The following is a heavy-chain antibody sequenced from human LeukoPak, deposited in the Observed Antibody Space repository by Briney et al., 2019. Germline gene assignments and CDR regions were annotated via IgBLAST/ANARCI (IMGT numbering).Heavy chain of an antibody. V-gene: IGHV4-34*01. J-gene: IGHJ4*02. CDR2: INRSGST. CDR1: GGSFSSYY. Sequence: SETLSLTCAVPGGSFSSYYWSWIRQPPGKGLEWIGEINRSGSTNYNPSLKSRVTISVDTSKNQFSLKLSSVTAADTAVYYCARGRIVGAIKPGDYWGQGTLVSVSS. D-gene: IGHD1-26*01. CDR3: ARGRIVGAIKPGDY.